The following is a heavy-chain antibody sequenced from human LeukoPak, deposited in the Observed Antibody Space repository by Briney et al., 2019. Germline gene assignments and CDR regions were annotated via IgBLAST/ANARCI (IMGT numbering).Heavy chain of an antibody. D-gene: IGHD1-26*01. V-gene: IGHV4-39*01. J-gene: IGHJ4*02. CDR3: ARHVYGIVGATISDY. CDR1: GGSLSSSSYY. CDR2: IYYSGST. Sequence: PSETLSLTCTVSGGSLSSSSYYWGWIRQPPGKGLEWIGSIYYSGSTFYNPSLQSRVTISVDTSKNQFSLKLRSVTAADTAVYYCARHVYGIVGATISDYWGQGTLVTVSS.